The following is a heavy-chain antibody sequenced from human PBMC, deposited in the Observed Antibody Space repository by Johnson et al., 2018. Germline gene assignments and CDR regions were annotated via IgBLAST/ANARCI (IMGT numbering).Heavy chain of an antibody. V-gene: IGHV1-8*01. D-gene: IGHD4-17*01. CDR3: ASSYDYGDLGAFDI. CDR1: GYTFTSYD. J-gene: IGHJ3*02. CDR2: MNPNSGNT. Sequence: QVQLVESGAEVKKPGASVKVSCKASGYTFTSYDINWVRQATVQGLEWMGWMNPNSGNTGYAQKFPGRVTMTRNTSISTAYMELSSLRSEDTAVYYCASSYDYGDLGAFDIWGQGTMVTVSS.